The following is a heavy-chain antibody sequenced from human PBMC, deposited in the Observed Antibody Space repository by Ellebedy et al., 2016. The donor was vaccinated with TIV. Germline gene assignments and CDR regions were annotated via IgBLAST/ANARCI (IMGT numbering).Heavy chain of an antibody. Sequence: GESLKISCAASGFTFSSYAMSWVRQAPGKGLEWVSAISGSGGSTYYADSVKGRFTISRDNSQNTLYLQMNSLRAEDTAVYYCAKDSCSGGSCYATHRNWFDPWGQGTLVTVSS. CDR2: ISGSGGST. V-gene: IGHV3-23*01. D-gene: IGHD2-15*01. J-gene: IGHJ5*02. CDR3: AKDSCSGGSCYATHRNWFDP. CDR1: GFTFSSYA.